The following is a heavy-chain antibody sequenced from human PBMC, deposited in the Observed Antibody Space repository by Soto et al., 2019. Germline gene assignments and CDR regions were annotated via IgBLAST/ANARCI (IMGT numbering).Heavy chain of an antibody. CDR2: INPNSGRA. CDR3: ARGRENYYGSGSSYYGMDV. J-gene: IGHJ6*02. Sequence: ASVKVSCKASGYTFTGYYIHWVRQAPGQGLEWMGWINPNSGRAEYARQFQGRVTMTTDTSISTAYMDFDSLTSDETAVYYCARGRENYYGSGSSYYGMDVWGQGTTVTVSS. V-gene: IGHV1-2*02. D-gene: IGHD3-10*01. CDR1: GYTFTGYY.